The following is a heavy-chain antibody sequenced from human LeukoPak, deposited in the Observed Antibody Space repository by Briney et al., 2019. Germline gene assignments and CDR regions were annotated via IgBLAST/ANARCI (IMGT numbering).Heavy chain of an antibody. V-gene: IGHV4-39*07. J-gene: IGHJ4*02. CDR2: IYYSGST. Sequence: SETLSLTCTVSGGSISSSSYYWGWIRQPPGKGLEWIGSIYYSGSTYYNPSLKSRVTISVDTSKNQFSLKLSSATAADTAVYYCARDHIAVAGTGDYWGQGTLVTVSS. CDR3: ARDHIAVAGTGDY. CDR1: GGSISSSSYY. D-gene: IGHD6-19*01.